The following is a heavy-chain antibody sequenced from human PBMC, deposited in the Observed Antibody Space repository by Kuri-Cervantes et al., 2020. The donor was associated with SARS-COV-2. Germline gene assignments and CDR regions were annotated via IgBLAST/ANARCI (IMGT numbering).Heavy chain of an antibody. CDR1: GFTFSSYS. D-gene: IGHD4-23*01. V-gene: IGHV4-34*01. CDR3: ARPGGFLDV. Sequence: SETLSLTCAASGFTFSSYSMNWVRQPPGKGLEWIGEINHSGSTNYNPSLKSRVTISVDTSKNQFSLNLSSVTAADTAVYYCARPGGFLDVWGKGTTVTVSS. J-gene: IGHJ6*04. CDR2: INHSGST.